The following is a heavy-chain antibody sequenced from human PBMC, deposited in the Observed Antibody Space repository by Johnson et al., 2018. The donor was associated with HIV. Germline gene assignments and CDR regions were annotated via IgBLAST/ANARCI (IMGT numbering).Heavy chain of an antibody. J-gene: IGHJ3*02. CDR3: ARGYYDSSGRTGAFDI. V-gene: IGHV3-30*03. Sequence: VQLVESGGGVVQPGRSLRLSCAASGFSFSNYAMDWVRQAPGKGLEWVAFVSSDGSNKNYADSVKGRFTISRDNSKNTVYLQMKSLRAEDTAVYYCARGYYDSSGRTGAFDIWGQGTMVTVSS. CDR2: VSSDGSNK. D-gene: IGHD3-22*01. CDR1: GFSFSNYA.